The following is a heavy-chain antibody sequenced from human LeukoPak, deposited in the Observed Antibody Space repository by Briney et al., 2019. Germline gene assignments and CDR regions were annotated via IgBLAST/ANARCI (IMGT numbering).Heavy chain of an antibody. V-gene: IGHV4-38-2*02. CDR1: GYSISSGYY. J-gene: IGHJ4*02. D-gene: IGHD6-13*01. CDR2: IYTSGST. CDR3: ARDRHSSSWYESYYFDY. Sequence: PSETLSLTCTVSGYSISSGYYWGWIRQPPGKGLEWIGRIYTSGSTNYNPSLKSRVTMSVDTSKNQSSLKLSSVTAADTAVYYCARDRHSSSWYESYYFDYWGQGTLVTVSS.